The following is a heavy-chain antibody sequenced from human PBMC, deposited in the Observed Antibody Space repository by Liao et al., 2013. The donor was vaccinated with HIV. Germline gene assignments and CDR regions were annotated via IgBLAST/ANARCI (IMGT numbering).Heavy chain of an antibody. CDR1: GGSISSYY. CDR2: IYYSGST. D-gene: IGHD1-26*01. V-gene: IGHV4-59*12. CDR3: ARGLGS. J-gene: IGHJ3*01. Sequence: QVQLQESGPGLVKPSETLSLTCTVSGGSISSYYWSWIRQPPGKGLEWIAYIYYSGSTNYNPSLKSRVTISVDTSKNQFSLELTSVTAADTAVYYCARGLGSWGQGDNGHRLF.